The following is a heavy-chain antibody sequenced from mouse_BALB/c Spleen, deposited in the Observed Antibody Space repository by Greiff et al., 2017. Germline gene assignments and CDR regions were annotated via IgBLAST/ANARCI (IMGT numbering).Heavy chain of an antibody. CDR2: IYPGDGDT. J-gene: IGHJ1*01. CDR3: AREGGSHWYFDV. CDR1: GYAFSSSW. D-gene: IGHD1-1*01. V-gene: IGHV1-82*01. Sequence: VQLQQSGPELVKPGASVKISCKASGYAFSSSWMNWVKQRPGQGLEWIGRIYPGDGDTNYNGKFKGKATLTADKSSSTAYMQLSSLTSVDSAVYFCAREGGSHWYFDVWGAGTTVTVSS.